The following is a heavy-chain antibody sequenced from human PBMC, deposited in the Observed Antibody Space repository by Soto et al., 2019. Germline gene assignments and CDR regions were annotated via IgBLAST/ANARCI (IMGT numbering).Heavy chain of an antibody. D-gene: IGHD5-12*01. J-gene: IGHJ5*02. Sequence: QVQLVQSGAEVKKPGSSVKVSCKASGGTFSSYTISWVRQAPGQGLEWMGRIIPILGIANYAQKFQGRVTITADKSTSTASRELSSLRSEDTAVYYCARGPDFVEMATTSPPLRSPWGQGTLVTVSS. CDR1: GGTFSSYT. V-gene: IGHV1-69*02. CDR2: IIPILGIA. CDR3: ARGPDFVEMATTSPPLRSP.